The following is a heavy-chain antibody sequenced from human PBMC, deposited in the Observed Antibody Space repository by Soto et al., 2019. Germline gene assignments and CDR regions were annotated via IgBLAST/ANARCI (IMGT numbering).Heavy chain of an antibody. V-gene: IGHV4-59*08. CDR2: IYYSGST. CDR3: ARLGPYSGYDYGGY. D-gene: IGHD5-12*01. CDR1: GGSISSYY. J-gene: IGHJ4*02. Sequence: SETLSLTCTVSGGSISSYYWSWIRQPPGKGLEWIGYIYYSGSTNYNPSLKSRVTISVDTSKNQFSLKLSSVTAADTAVYYCARLGPYSGYDYGGYWGQGTLVTVSS.